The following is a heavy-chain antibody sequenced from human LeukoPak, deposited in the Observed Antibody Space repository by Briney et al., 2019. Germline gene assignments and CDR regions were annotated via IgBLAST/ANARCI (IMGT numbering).Heavy chain of an antibody. CDR3: ARDPDSRGTEPPFFDH. J-gene: IGHJ4*02. D-gene: IGHD3-22*01. CDR1: GFTFSSYW. CDR2: IKQDGSEK. V-gene: IGHV3-7*01. Sequence: GGSLRLSCAASGFTFSSYWMSWVRQAPGKGLEWVANIKQDGSEKYYVDSVKGRFTISRDNAKRSVYLQMKSLRADDTALYYCARDPDSRGTEPPFFDHWGRGTLVTVSS.